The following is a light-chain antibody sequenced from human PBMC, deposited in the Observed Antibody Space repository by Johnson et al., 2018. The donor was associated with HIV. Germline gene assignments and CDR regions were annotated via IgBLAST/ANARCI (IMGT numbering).Light chain of an antibody. CDR3: GTWDSSLSAGRGV. J-gene: IGLJ1*01. CDR2: ENN. CDR1: SSNIGNNY. Sequence: QSVLTQSPSVSAAPGQKVTISCSGSSSNIGNNYVSWYQQLPGTAPKLLIYENNKRPSGIPDRFSGSKSGTSATLAITGLQTGDEADYYCGTWDSSLSAGRGVFGTGTKVTVL. V-gene: IGLV1-51*02.